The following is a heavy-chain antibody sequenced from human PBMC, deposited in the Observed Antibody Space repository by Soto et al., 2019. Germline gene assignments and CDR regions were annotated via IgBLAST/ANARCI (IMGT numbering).Heavy chain of an antibody. CDR2: IIPILGIA. V-gene: IGHV1-69*02. CDR1: RDTFSSYT. Sequence: SVEICRKACRDTFSSYTISGVRQAPGQGLEWMGRIIPILGIANYAQKFQGRVTITADKSTSTAYMELSSLRSEDTAVYYCASWNGGDATPYDYWGQGTLVTVSS. D-gene: IGHD1-1*01. CDR3: ASWNGGDATPYDY. J-gene: IGHJ4*02.